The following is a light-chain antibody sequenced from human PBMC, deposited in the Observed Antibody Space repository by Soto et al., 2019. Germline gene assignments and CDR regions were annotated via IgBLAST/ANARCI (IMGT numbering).Light chain of an antibody. CDR3: QEYNSDSRT. Sequence: XXQSIXLGLAWYQQKPGRAPKLLIYRSSNLETGVPSRFSGGGSGTEFTLTISSLQTDDLATYYCQEYNSDSRTFGQGTKVEIK. CDR1: QSIXLG. CDR2: RSS. V-gene: IGKV1-5*03. J-gene: IGKJ1*01.